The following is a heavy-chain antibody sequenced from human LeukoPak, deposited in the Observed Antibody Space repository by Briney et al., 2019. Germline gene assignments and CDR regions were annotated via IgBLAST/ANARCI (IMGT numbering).Heavy chain of an antibody. CDR3: ARGGGYGQDFDY. CDR2: LYSGGSM. V-gene: IGHV3-53*01. D-gene: IGHD5-12*01. Sequence: SGGSLRLSCAASGISVSSNYMSWVRQAPGKGLEWVSVLYSGGSMYYADSAKGRFTISRDNSKNTLYLQMNSLRAEDTAVYYCARGGGYGQDFDYWGQGTLVTVSS. J-gene: IGHJ4*02. CDR1: GISVSSNY.